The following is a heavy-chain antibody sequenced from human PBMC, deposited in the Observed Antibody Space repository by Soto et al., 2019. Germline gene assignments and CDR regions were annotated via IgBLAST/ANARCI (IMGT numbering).Heavy chain of an antibody. CDR1: GYTFTSYD. V-gene: IGHV1-8*01. CDR3: ARDGITMVRGVLQYYYYYYMDV. J-gene: IGHJ6*03. Sequence: QVPLVQSGAEVKKPGASVKVSCKASGYTFTSYDINWVRQATGQGLEWMGWMNPNSGNTGYAQKFQGRVTMTRNTSISKAYMELSSLRSEATAVYYCARDGITMVRGVLQYYYYYYMDVWGKGTTVTVSS. CDR2: MNPNSGNT. D-gene: IGHD3-10*01.